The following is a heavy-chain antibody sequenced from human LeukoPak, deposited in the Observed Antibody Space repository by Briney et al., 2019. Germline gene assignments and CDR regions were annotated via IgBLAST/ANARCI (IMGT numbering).Heavy chain of an antibody. J-gene: IGHJ6*03. D-gene: IGHD3-3*01. CDR2: INPNSGGT. CDR1: GYTFTGYY. CDR3: ARDGLRFLEWLTPDYYYFYYMDV. Sequence: ASVKVSCKASGYTFTGYYMHWVRQAPGQGLEWMGWINPNSGGTNYAQKFQGRVTMTRDTSISTAYMELSRLRSDDTAVYYCARDGLRFLEWLTPDYYYFYYMDVWGKGTTVTVSS. V-gene: IGHV1-2*02.